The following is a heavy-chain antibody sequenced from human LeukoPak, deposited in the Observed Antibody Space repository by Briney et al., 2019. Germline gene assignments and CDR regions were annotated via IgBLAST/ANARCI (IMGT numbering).Heavy chain of an antibody. Sequence: GGSLRLSCAASGFTFDDYAMHWVRQAPGKGLEWVSGISWNSGSIGYADSVKGRFTISRDNAKNSLYLQMNSLRAEGTAVYYCARDTVGATGTAFDIWGQGTMVTVSS. CDR2: ISWNSGSI. J-gene: IGHJ3*02. V-gene: IGHV3-9*01. CDR1: GFTFDDYA. CDR3: ARDTVGATGTAFDI. D-gene: IGHD1-26*01.